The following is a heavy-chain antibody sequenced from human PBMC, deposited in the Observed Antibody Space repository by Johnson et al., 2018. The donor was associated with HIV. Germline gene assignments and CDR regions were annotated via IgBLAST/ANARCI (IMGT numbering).Heavy chain of an antibody. D-gene: IGHD3-3*01. V-gene: IGHV3-66*02. CDR1: GFTVSTNY. CDR3: ARGPPPFARFGVAAKPNDAFDI. J-gene: IGHJ3*02. Sequence: VQLVESGGGVVQPGRSLRLSCAASGFTVSTNYMGWVRLAPGKGLEWVSYIERNSRTDYADSVRGRFTISRDNSKATLYLQMNSLRGEDTAVYYCARGPPPFARFGVAAKPNDAFDIWGQGTMVTVSS. CDR2: IERNSRT.